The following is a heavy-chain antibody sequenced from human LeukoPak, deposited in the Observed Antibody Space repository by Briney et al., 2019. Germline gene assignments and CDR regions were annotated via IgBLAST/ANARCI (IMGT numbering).Heavy chain of an antibody. CDR2: IYTSGGT. CDR3: ARDFGSSSWSIPRNWFDP. CDR1: GGSISSYY. V-gene: IGHV4-4*07. J-gene: IGHJ5*02. Sequence: SETLSLTCTASGGSISSYYWSWIRQPAGKGLEWIGRIYTSGGTNYNPSLKGRVTMSVDTSTNQFSLKLSSVTAADTAVYYCARDFGSSSWSIPRNWFDPWGQGTLVTVSS. D-gene: IGHD6-13*01.